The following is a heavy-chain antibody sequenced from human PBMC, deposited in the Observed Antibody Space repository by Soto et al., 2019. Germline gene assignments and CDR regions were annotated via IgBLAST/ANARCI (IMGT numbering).Heavy chain of an antibody. Sequence: PGGSLRLSCATSGFTFSSYAMSWVRQAPGKGLEWVSAVSRSGEYTYYTDSAKGRFTISRDNSKKTLYLQMNSLRAEDTAVYSCAKDQVGDHTSGWQGAFDMWGQGTLVTVSS. CDR2: VSRSGEYT. CDR3: AKDQVGDHTSGWQGAFDM. V-gene: IGHV3-23*01. D-gene: IGHD6-19*01. CDR1: GFTFSSYA. J-gene: IGHJ4*02.